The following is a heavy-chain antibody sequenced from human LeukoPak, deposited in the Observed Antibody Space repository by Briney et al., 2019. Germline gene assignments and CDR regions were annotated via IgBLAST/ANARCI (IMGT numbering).Heavy chain of an antibody. Sequence: PSETLSLTCAVSGYSISSGYYWGWIRQPPPKGLEWIGSIYHSGSTYYNPSLKSRVTISVDTSKNQFSLKLSSVAAADTAVYYCARRGFGWYDSSGYMFDYWGQGTLVTVSS. CDR2: IYHSGST. J-gene: IGHJ4*02. D-gene: IGHD3-22*01. CDR1: GYSISSGYY. V-gene: IGHV4-38-2*01. CDR3: ARRGFGWYDSSGYMFDY.